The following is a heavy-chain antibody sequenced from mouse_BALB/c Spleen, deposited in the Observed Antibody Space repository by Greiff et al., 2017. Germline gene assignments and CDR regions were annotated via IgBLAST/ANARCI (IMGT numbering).Heavy chain of an antibody. Sequence: LVKPGASVKISCKASGYSFTGYYMHWVKQSHGKSLEWIGYISCYNGATSYNQKFKGKATLTVDKSSSTAYMQLKSLTSEDSAVYYCARDYGGVYFDYWGQGTTLTVSA. CDR3: ARDYGGVYFDY. J-gene: IGHJ2*01. CDR2: ISCYNGAT. CDR1: GYSFTGYY. D-gene: IGHD1-1*02. V-gene: IGHV1S34*01.